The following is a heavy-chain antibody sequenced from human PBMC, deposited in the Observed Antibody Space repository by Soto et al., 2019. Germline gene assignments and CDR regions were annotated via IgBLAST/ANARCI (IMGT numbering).Heavy chain of an antibody. Sequence: SETLSLTCTVSGGSISSGDYYWSWIRQPPGKGLEWIGYIYYSGSTYYNPSLKSRVTISVDTSKNQFSLKLSSVTAADTAVYYCARGRGPGDNWNYGTYYFDYWGQGTLVSVSS. CDR1: GGSISSGDYY. D-gene: IGHD1-7*01. CDR3: ARGRGPGDNWNYGTYYFDY. CDR2: IYYSGST. V-gene: IGHV4-30-4*01. J-gene: IGHJ4*02.